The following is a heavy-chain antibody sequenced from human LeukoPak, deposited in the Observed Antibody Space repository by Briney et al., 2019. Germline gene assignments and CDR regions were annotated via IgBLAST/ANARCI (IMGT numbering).Heavy chain of an antibody. J-gene: IGHJ4*02. Sequence: GGSLRLSCAASRFRFSSYAMSWLRQAPGKGLEWVSAISGSGSNTFYADSVKGRFTISRDNSKNTLYLQMNSLRAEDTAVYYCAKHRPYCGGDCYFSLDYWGQGTLVTAST. CDR1: RFRFSSYA. CDR2: ISGSGSNT. CDR3: AKHRPYCGGDCYFSLDY. D-gene: IGHD2-21*02. V-gene: IGHV3-23*01.